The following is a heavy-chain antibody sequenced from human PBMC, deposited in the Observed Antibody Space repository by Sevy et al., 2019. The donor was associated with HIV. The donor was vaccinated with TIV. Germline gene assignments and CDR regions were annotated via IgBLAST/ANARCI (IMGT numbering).Heavy chain of an antibody. CDR2: MKQDGSEK. V-gene: IGHV3-7*01. CDR3: VREGLGGFSYSLDC. Sequence: GGSLRLSCAASGFTFSSYWMSWVRQAPGKGLEWVATMKQDGSEKYYVDSVKGRFTISRDNAKHSLYLQMNSLRAEDTGVYYCVREGLGGFSYSLDCWGQGTLVTVSS. J-gene: IGHJ4*02. D-gene: IGHD5-18*01. CDR1: GFTFSSYW.